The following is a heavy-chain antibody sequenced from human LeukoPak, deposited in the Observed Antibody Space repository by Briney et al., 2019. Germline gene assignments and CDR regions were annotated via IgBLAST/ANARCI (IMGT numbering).Heavy chain of an antibody. V-gene: IGHV1-18*01. D-gene: IGHD6-13*01. CDR2: ISAYNGNT. J-gene: IGHJ4*02. Sequence: ASVKVSCKASGYTFTSYGISWVRQAPGQGLEWMGWISAYNGNTDYSQKLQGRVTMTTDTSTSTAYMELRSLRSDDTAVYYCARGPLGSSWYTKFDCWGQGTLVTVSS. CDR3: ARGPLGSSWYTKFDC. CDR1: GYTFTSYG.